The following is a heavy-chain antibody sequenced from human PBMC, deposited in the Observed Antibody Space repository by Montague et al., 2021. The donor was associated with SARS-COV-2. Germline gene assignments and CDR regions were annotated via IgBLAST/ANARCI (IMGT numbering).Heavy chain of an antibody. CDR1: GASTNSNSYY. CDR2: FYYTGYP. Sequence: SETLSLTCAVSGASTNSNSYYWGWIRQPPVKGLDWIGSFYYTGYPCYTPSLTRLLTISGDTSKHQFSLKLTSVTAADTAVYYCARIVGDCASDGCYAVLWGQGTVVTVSS. J-gene: IGHJ4*02. CDR3: ARIVGDCASDGCYAVL. V-gene: IGHV4-39*01. D-gene: IGHD2-21*02.